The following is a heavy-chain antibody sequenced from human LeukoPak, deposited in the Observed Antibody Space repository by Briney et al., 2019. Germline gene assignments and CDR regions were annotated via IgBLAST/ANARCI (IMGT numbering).Heavy chain of an antibody. CDR1: GFTFSSYG. Sequence: GGSLRLSCAASGFTFSSYGMHWVRQAPGKGLEWVAVIWYDGSNKYYANSVKGRFTISRDNSKNTLYLQMNSLRAEDTAVYYCAKDPWNYPRYYFDYWGQGTLVTVSS. CDR3: AKDPWNYPRYYFDY. V-gene: IGHV3-33*06. D-gene: IGHD1-7*01. J-gene: IGHJ4*02. CDR2: IWYDGSNK.